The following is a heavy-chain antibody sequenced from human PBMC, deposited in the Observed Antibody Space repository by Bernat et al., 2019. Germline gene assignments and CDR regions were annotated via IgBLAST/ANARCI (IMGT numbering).Heavy chain of an antibody. CDR3: ARDSCPFYRYYYYYGMDV. CDR2: INPNSGGT. Sequence: QVQLVQSGAEVKKPGASVKVSCKASGYTFTGYYMHWVRQAPGQGLEWMGWINPNSGGTNYAQKFQGRVTMTRDTSISTAYMELSRLRSDDTAVYYCARDSCPFYRYYYYYGMDVWGQGTTVTVSS. D-gene: IGHD1-14*01. V-gene: IGHV1-2*02. CDR1: GYTFTGYY. J-gene: IGHJ6*02.